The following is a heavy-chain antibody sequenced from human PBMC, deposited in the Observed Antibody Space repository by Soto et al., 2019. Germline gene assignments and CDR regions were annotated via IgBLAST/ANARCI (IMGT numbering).Heavy chain of an antibody. CDR2: INAGNGNT. V-gene: IGHV1-3*01. CDR3: ARDFTPRYSGYDFYHYYGMDV. J-gene: IGHJ6*02. Sequence: ASVKVCCKASGYTFTSYAMQWVRQDPRQRLEWMGWINAGNGNTKYSQKFQGRVTITRDTSASTAYMELSSLRSEDTAVYYCARDFTPRYSGYDFYHYYGMDVWGQGTTVTVSS. D-gene: IGHD5-12*01. CDR1: GYTFTSYA.